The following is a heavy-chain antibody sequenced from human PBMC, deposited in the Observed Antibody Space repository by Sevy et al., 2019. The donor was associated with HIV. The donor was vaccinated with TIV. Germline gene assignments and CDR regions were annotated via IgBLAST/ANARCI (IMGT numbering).Heavy chain of an antibody. D-gene: IGHD2-2*01. J-gene: IGHJ4*02. V-gene: IGHV1-18*01. CDR1: GYTFTSYG. CDR3: ARDDCSSLSCHGSLLY. CDR2: ISTLNVNT. Sequence: ASVKVSCKASGYTFTSYGISWVRQAPGQGLEWLGWISTLNVNTNNAQKFQGRVTMTTDISTGTASMELRSLRSDDTAVYYCARDDCSSLSCHGSLLYWGQGTLVTVSS.